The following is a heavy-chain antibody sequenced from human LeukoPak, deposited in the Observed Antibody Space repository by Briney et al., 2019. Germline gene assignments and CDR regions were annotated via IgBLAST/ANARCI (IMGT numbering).Heavy chain of an antibody. V-gene: IGHV3-23*01. CDR3: AKSALRFLEWLDTYYFDY. CDR2: ISGSGGST. Sequence: GGSLRLSCAASGFTFSSYAMSWVRQAPGKGLEWVSAISGSGGSTYYADSAKGRFTISRDNSKNTLYLQMNSLRAEDTAVYYCAKSALRFLEWLDTYYFDYWGQGTLVTVSS. D-gene: IGHD3-3*01. CDR1: GFTFSSYA. J-gene: IGHJ4*02.